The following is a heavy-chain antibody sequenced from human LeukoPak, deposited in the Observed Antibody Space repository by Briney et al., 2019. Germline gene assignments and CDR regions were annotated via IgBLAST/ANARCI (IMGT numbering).Heavy chain of an antibody. V-gene: IGHV3-30*04. CDR3: ARESWSDSVAFDI. CDR2: ISYGGIDK. J-gene: IGHJ3*02. D-gene: IGHD3-3*01. Sequence: GGSLRLSCAASGYNFSSYGMHWVRQAPGEGLEWVGLISYGGIDKSYADSVKGRFTISRDSSKRTLYLQMNSLRAEDTAMYYCARESWSDSVAFDIWGLGTMVIVSS. CDR1: GYNFSSYG.